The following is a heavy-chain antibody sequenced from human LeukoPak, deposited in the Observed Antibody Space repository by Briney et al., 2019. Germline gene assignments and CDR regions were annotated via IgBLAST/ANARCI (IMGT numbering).Heavy chain of an antibody. V-gene: IGHV3-15*01. Sequence: GGSLRLSCAASGFTFNGALMSWVRQAPGKGLEWIGRIKDKAYGGTTDYAAPVKGRFTISRDDSINTLYLQMSSLTTEDTAVYYCATDPPSYWGQGTLVTVSS. J-gene: IGHJ4*02. CDR2: IKDKAYGGTT. CDR1: GFTFNGAL. CDR3: ATDPPSY.